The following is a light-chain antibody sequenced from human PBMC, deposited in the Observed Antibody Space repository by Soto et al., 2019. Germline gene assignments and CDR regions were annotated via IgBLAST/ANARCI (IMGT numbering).Light chain of an antibody. CDR1: SSDVGGYNY. CDR3: CSYADTYTLV. J-gene: IGLJ2*01. CDR2: DVT. Sequence: QSVLTQPRSVSGSPGQSVTISCTGTSSDVGGYNYVSWYQHHPGTAPKLMIYDVTKRPSGVPDRFSGSKSGNTASLTISGLQADDEAKYYCCSYADTYTLVFGGGTTVTVL. V-gene: IGLV2-11*01.